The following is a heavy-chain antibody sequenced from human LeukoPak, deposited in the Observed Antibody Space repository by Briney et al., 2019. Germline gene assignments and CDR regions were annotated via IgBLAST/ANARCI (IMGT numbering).Heavy chain of an antibody. Sequence: GASVKVSCKASGYTFKHYYVHWVRQAPGQGLEWMGRINPSDGSTSYAQKFQGRVTMTRDTSTTTVYMDLSSLRSEDTAVYYCAREKRWFGELGKNDAFWGQGIMVTVSS. CDR3: AREKRWFGELGKNDAF. CDR1: GYTFKHYY. D-gene: IGHD3-10*01. CDR2: INPSDGST. V-gene: IGHV1-46*02. J-gene: IGHJ3*01.